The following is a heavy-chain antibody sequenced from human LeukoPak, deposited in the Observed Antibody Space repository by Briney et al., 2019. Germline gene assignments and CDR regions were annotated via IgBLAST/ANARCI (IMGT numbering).Heavy chain of an antibody. CDR2: ITSSTSYI. Sequence: GGSLRLSCAASGFIFSGYSMNWVRQAPGKGLEGVSSITSSTSYIYYADSVKGRFTISRDNAKNSLYLQMNSLRAEDTAVYYCARGGDWNYAVDYCGQGTLVTVSS. J-gene: IGHJ4*02. V-gene: IGHV3-21*01. D-gene: IGHD1-7*01. CDR1: GFIFSGYS. CDR3: ARGGDWNYAVDY.